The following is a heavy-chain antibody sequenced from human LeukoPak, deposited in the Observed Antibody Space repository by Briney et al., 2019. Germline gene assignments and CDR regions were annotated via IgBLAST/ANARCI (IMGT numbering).Heavy chain of an antibody. J-gene: IGHJ4*02. V-gene: IGHV4-39*01. CDR1: GGSISSSSYY. D-gene: IGHD3-9*01. Sequence: SETLSLTCTVSGGSISSSSYYWAWIRQPPGKGLEWIGNIHYSGSTYYNPSLKSRVTISIGTSKNQFSLKLSSVTAADTAVYYCARPNGAILAAYYFDYWGQGTLVTVSS. CDR2: IHYSGST. CDR3: ARPNGAILAAYYFDY.